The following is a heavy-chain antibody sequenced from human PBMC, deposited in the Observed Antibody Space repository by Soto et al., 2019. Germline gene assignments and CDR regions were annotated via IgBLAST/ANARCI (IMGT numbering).Heavy chain of an antibody. J-gene: IGHJ4*02. CDR1: GFTFSNNG. V-gene: IGHV3-30*18. CDR3: VKDKGAAAGFDY. Sequence: QVHLVESGGGGVKPGRSLRLSCAASGFTFSNNGMHWVRQAPGRGLGWMGGISYEGSGKYYAGSVKGRFPISRDNSKNTLYLQMDTLRAEDTAIYYCVKDKGAAAGFDYWGQGILVTVSS. D-gene: IGHD6-13*01. CDR2: ISYEGSGK.